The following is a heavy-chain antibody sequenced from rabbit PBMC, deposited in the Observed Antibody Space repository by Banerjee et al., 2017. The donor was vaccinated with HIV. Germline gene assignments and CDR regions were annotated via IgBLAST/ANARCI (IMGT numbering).Heavy chain of an antibody. Sequence: QSLEESGGDLVKPGASLTLTCTASGFSFSSSYWICWVRQAPGKGLEWIACIYAGSSGSTYYASWAKGRFTISKTSSTTVTLQMTSLTAADTATYFCARSYAGSSHYSNLWGQGTLVTVS. CDR2: IYAGSSGST. CDR1: GFSFSSSYW. D-gene: IGHD8-1*01. V-gene: IGHV1S40*01. J-gene: IGHJ3*01. CDR3: ARSYAGSSHYSNL.